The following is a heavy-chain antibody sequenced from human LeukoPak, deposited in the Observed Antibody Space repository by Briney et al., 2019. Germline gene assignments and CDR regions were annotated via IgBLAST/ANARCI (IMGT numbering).Heavy chain of an antibody. CDR3: AFQAINWNYMEHYS. Sequence: GGSLRLSCTASGFTFSNYAMSWVRQALGKGLEWVSAISGSGTHTHYADSVKGRFTISRDNSKNTLYLQMNSLRAEDTAVYYCAFQAINWNYMEHYSWGQGTLVTVSS. CDR1: GFTFSNYA. CDR2: ISGSGTHT. J-gene: IGHJ4*02. V-gene: IGHV3-23*01. D-gene: IGHD1-7*01.